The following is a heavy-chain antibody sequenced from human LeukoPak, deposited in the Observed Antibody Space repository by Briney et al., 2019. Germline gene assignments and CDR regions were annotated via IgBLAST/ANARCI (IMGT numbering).Heavy chain of an antibody. Sequence: GGSLRLSCAASGFTFSDYYMSWIRQAPGKGLEWVSYISSSGSTIYHADSVKGRFTISRDNAKNSLYLQMNSLRAEDTAVYYCARVPYILGYCSGGSCEGHYYGMDVWGQGTTVTVSS. CDR2: ISSSGSTI. V-gene: IGHV3-11*01. D-gene: IGHD2-15*01. CDR3: ARVPYILGYCSGGSCEGHYYGMDV. J-gene: IGHJ6*02. CDR1: GFTFSDYY.